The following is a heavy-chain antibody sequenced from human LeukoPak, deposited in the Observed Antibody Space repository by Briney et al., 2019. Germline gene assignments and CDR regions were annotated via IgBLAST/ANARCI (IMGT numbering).Heavy chain of an antibody. CDR3: AKGNIAARQDIMDV. D-gene: IGHD6-6*01. V-gene: IGHV3-23*01. J-gene: IGHJ6*02. Sequence: GGSLRLSCAASGFTFSSYAMSWVRQAPGKGLEWVSLISGSGGSAYYADSVKGRFTISRDNSKNTLYLQMNSLRVEDTAVYYCAKGNIAARQDIMDVWGQGTTVTVSS. CDR2: ISGSGGSA. CDR1: GFTFSSYA.